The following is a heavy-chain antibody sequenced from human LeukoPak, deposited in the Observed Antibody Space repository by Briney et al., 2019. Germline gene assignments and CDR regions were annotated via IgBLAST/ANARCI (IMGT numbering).Heavy chain of an antibody. CDR3: AKPHFDY. CDR2: INSDGINT. J-gene: IGHJ4*02. CDR1: GFTFTYFG. Sequence: GGSLRLSCAASGFTFTYFGMHWVRQAPGKGLVWVSRINSDGINTSYADSVKGRFTISRDNAKNTLNLQMNSLRAEDTAVYYCAKPHFDYWGQGTLVTVSS. V-gene: IGHV3-74*01.